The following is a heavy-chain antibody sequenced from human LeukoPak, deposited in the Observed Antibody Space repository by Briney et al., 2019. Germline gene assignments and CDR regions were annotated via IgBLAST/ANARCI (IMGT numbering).Heavy chain of an antibody. D-gene: IGHD6-13*01. J-gene: IGHJ4*02. V-gene: IGHV4-4*07. Sequence: NPSETLSLTCTVSGGSISSYYWSWIRQPAGKGLEWIGRIYTSGSTNYNPSLKSRVTMSVDTSKNQFSLKLSSVTAEDTALYYCARSTGAAGPFDYWGQGTLVTVSS. CDR1: GGSISSYY. CDR3: ARSTGAAGPFDY. CDR2: IYTSGST.